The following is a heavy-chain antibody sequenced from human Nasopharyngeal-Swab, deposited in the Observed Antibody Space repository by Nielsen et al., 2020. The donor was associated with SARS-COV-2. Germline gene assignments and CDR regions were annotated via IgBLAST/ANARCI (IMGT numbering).Heavy chain of an antibody. D-gene: IGHD4-17*01. CDR1: GFTFSSFG. CDR2: IAHDASNE. J-gene: IGHJ4*02. Sequence: GGSLRLSCAASGFTFSSFGMHWVRQAPDRGLEWVAFIAHDASNEYYGDSVKGRFSISRDSSKNTLYLQMDSLRGEDTAVYYCARDAPAHYGAFYWGRGTRVTVSS. CDR3: ARDAPAHYGAFY. V-gene: IGHV3-30*03.